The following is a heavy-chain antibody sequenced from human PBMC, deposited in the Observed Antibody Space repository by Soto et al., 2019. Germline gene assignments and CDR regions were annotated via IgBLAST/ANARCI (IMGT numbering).Heavy chain of an antibody. CDR2: IKSKTDGGTT. Sequence: EVQLVESGGGLVKPGGSLRLSCAASGFTFSNAWMSWVRQAPGKGLEWVGRIKSKTDGGTTDYAAPVKGRFTISRDDSKNTLYLQMNSLKTEDTAVYYCTTDFLVLRFLEWAFDPWGQGTLVTVSS. J-gene: IGHJ5*02. D-gene: IGHD3-3*01. CDR1: GFTFSNAW. V-gene: IGHV3-15*01. CDR3: TTDFLVLRFLEWAFDP.